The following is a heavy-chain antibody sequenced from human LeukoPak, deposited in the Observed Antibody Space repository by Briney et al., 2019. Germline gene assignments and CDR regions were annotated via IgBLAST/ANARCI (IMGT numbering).Heavy chain of an antibody. V-gene: IGHV3-23*01. CDR1: GFTFSTSA. J-gene: IGHJ6*02. Sequence: PGGSLRLSCAASGFTFSTSAMNWVRQAPGKGLEWVSVIGGSGDTTYYADSVRGRFTISRDNFKNTLYLQMNSLTAEDTAIYYCAKGKSLPHYYYYGMDVWGQGTTVTAFS. CDR3: AKGKSLPHYYYYGMDV. CDR2: IGGSGDTT.